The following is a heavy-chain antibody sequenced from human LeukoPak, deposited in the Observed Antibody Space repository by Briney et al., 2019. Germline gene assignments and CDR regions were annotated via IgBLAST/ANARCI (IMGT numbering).Heavy chain of an antibody. CDR1: GFTFSRYA. V-gene: IGHV3-30*04. CDR3: ARDGRIAAAGDGFDY. D-gene: IGHD6-13*01. Sequence: GGSLRLSCAASGFTFSRYAMQGVPRAPGKGLVGVADLSYDGSNKYYADSVKGRFTITRDNSKNTLSLQMNSLRAEDTAVYDCARDGRIAAAGDGFDYWGQGTLVTVSS. J-gene: IGHJ4*02. CDR2: LSYDGSNK.